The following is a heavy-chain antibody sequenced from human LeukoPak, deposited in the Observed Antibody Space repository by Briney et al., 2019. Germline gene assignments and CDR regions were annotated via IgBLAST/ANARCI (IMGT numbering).Heavy chain of an antibody. D-gene: IGHD6-19*01. CDR1: GFTFSSYA. CDR2: ISGSGGST. CDR3: AKDRRKQWLVPTTFDY. Sequence: PGGSLRLSCAASGFTFSSYAMSWVRQAPGKGLEWVSAISGSGGSTYYADSVKGRFTISRDNSKNTLYLQMNSLRAEDTAVYYCAKDRRKQWLVPTTFDYWGQGTLVTVSS. V-gene: IGHV3-23*01. J-gene: IGHJ4*02.